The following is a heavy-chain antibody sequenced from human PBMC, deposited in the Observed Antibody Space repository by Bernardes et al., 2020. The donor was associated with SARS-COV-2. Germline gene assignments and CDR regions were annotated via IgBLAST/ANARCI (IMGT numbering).Heavy chain of an antibody. Sequence: ASVKVSCKASGYTFTSYGISWVRQAPGQGLEWMGWISAYNGNTNYAQKLQGRVTMTTDTSTSTAYMELRSLRSDDTAVYYCARSYSSGWDLYYYYGMDVWGQGTTVTVSS. J-gene: IGHJ6*02. CDR3: ARSYSSGWDLYYYYGMDV. CDR2: ISAYNGNT. D-gene: IGHD2-15*01. CDR1: GYTFTSYG. V-gene: IGHV1-18*04.